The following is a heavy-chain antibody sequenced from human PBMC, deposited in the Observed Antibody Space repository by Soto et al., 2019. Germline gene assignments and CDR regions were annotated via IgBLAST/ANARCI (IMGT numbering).Heavy chain of an antibody. CDR2: IYYSGST. V-gene: IGHV4-39*01. D-gene: IGHD3-9*01. Sequence: SETLSLTCTVSGGSISSSSYYWGWIRQPPGKGLEWIGSIYYSGSTYYNPSLKSRVTISVDTSKNQFSLKLSSVTAADTAVYYCARHERFYDILTGYYYYYGMDVWGQGTTVTVS. CDR1: GGSISSSSYY. J-gene: IGHJ6*02. CDR3: ARHERFYDILTGYYYYYGMDV.